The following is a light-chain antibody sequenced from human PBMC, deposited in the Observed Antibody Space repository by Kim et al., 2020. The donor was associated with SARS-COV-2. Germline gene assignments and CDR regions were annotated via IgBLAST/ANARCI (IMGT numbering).Light chain of an antibody. Sequence: GQSITISCPGTSSDVGAYDYVSWYQQHPGEAPKIIIYDVSNRPSGVSDRFSGSKSGNTDSLTISGLQAEDEADYYCSSYTSSSLYVFGTGTKVTVL. V-gene: IGLV2-14*03. CDR1: SSDVGAYDY. CDR2: DVS. CDR3: SSYTSSSLYV. J-gene: IGLJ1*01.